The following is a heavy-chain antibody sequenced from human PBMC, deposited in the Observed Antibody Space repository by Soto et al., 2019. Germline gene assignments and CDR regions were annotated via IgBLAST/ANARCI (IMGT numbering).Heavy chain of an antibody. CDR1: GGSISSSSYY. Sequence: QLQLQESGPGLVKPSETLSLTCTVSGGSISSSSYYWGWIRQPPGKGLEWIGSIYYSGSTYYNPSLKSRVTISVDTSKNQFSLKLSSVTAADTAVYYCARLRIAAAEGDYYFDYWGQGTLVTVSS. V-gene: IGHV4-39*01. D-gene: IGHD6-13*01. CDR2: IYYSGST. CDR3: ARLRIAAAEGDYYFDY. J-gene: IGHJ4*02.